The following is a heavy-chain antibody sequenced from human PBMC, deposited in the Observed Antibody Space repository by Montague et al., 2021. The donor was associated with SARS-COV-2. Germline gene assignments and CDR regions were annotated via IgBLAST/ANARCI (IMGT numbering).Heavy chain of an antibody. Sequence: CAISGDSVSSKSVAWNWIRQSPSRGLEWLGGTYYRSKWDSDYAESVKRRLVITPDTSKNQVSLQLNSVIPEDTAVYFCASSGITLTGLDAFDTWGQGTMVTVSS. J-gene: IGHJ3*02. CDR3: ASSGITLTGLDAFDT. CDR2: TYYRSKWDS. D-gene: IGHD3-9*01. V-gene: IGHV6-1*01. CDR1: GDSVSSKSVA.